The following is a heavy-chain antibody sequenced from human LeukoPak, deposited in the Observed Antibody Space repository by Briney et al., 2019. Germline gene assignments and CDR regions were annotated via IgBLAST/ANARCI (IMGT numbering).Heavy chain of an antibody. J-gene: IGHJ4*02. V-gene: IGHV4-39*07. CDR1: GDSISHNSYY. CDR2: IYHRGST. Sequence: PSETLSLTCSLSGDSISHNSYYWGWIRQSPGKGLEWIGSIYHRGSTDYNPSLQSRVTISVDTSKNQFSLKLSSVTAADTAVYYCARFSRRLPFDYYDFWSGYDYWGQGTLVTVSS. D-gene: IGHD3-3*01. CDR3: ARFSRRLPFDYYDFWSGYDY.